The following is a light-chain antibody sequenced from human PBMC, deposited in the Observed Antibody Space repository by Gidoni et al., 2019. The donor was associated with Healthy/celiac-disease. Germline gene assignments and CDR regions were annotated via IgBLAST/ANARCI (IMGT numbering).Light chain of an antibody. Sequence: EIVMTQSPATLSVSPGERATLSCRASPSVSSNLAWYQQKPGQAPRLLIYGASTRATGIPARFSGSGSGTEFTLTISSLQSEDFAVYYCQQYNNWPPLTFGGXTKVEIK. CDR1: PSVSSN. CDR2: GAS. J-gene: IGKJ4*01. CDR3: QQYNNWPPLT. V-gene: IGKV3-15*01.